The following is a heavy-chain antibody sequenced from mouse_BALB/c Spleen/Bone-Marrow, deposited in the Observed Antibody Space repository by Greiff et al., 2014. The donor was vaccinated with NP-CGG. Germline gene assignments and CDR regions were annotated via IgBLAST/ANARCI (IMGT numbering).Heavy chain of an antibody. D-gene: IGHD1-1*01. CDR3: ARYYRYYYAMDY. V-gene: IGHV14-3*02. J-gene: IGHJ4*01. Sequence: VQLQQSGAELVKPGASVKLSCTASGFNIKDTYMHWVKQRPEQGLEWIGRIDPANGNTKYDPKFQGKATITADTSSNTAYLQLSSLTSEDTAVYYVARYYRYYYAMDYWGQGTSVTVSS. CDR1: GFNIKDTY. CDR2: IDPANGNT.